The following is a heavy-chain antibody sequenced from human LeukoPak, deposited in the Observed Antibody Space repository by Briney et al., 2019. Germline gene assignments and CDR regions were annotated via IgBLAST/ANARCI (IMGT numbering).Heavy chain of an antibody. J-gene: IGHJ3*01. CDR3: ARADVVLMVYANAFDL. V-gene: IGHV3-7*01. CDR2: IKQDGSEK. Sequence: PGGSLRLSCAAAGFTFSSYWMSWVRQAPGKGLEWSANIKQDGSEKYYVDSVKGRFTISRENAKNSLYLQMNSLRAEDTAVYYCARADVVLMVYANAFDLWGQGTMVTVSS. D-gene: IGHD2-8*01. CDR1: GFTFSSYW.